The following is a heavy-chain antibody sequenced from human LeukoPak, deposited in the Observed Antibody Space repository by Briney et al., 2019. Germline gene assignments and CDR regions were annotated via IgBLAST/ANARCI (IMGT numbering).Heavy chain of an antibody. D-gene: IGHD2-15*01. CDR2: ISSSSSYI. V-gene: IGHV3-11*06. J-gene: IGHJ3*02. CDR3: ARTQGLVVPTVGAFDI. CDR1: GFTFSDYY. Sequence: GGSLRLSCAASGFTFSDYYMSWIRRAPGKGLEWVSYISSSSSYIYYADSVKGRFTISRDNAKNSLYLQMNSLRAEDTAVYYCARTQGLVVPTVGAFDIWGQGTMVTVSS.